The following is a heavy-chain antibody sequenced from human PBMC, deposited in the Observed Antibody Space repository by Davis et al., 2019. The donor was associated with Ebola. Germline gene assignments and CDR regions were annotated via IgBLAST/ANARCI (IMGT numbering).Heavy chain of an antibody. V-gene: IGHV3-7*01. CDR2: IKEDGSDK. Sequence: GSLRLSCAASGFTFSSFWMSWVRQAPGKGLEWVANIKEDGSDKNYVDSVKGRFTISRDNAQNSLFLQMNSLRVEDTALYYCVRGGYYFDPWGQGTLVTVSS. J-gene: IGHJ5*02. CDR3: VRGGYYFDP. CDR1: GFTFSSFW. D-gene: IGHD1-26*01.